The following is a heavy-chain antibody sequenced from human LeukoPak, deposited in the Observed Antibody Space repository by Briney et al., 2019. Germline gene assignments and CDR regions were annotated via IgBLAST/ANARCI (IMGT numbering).Heavy chain of an antibody. Sequence: PGGSLRLSCAASEFTFLSYSMHWIRQAPGKGLEWVAVISYDGSHKFYADSVKGRVTISRDNFKNTLYLQMNSLRAEDTAVYYCAKTRNRQIVGITSGAFDIWGQGTMVTVSS. CDR2: ISYDGSHK. V-gene: IGHV3-30*18. D-gene: IGHD1-26*01. J-gene: IGHJ3*02. CDR3: AKTRNRQIVGITSGAFDI. CDR1: EFTFLSYS.